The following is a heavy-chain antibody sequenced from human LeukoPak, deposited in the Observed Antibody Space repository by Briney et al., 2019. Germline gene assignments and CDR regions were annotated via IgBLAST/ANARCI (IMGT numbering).Heavy chain of an antibody. CDR2: IIPIFGTA. CDR1: GGTFSSYA. CDR3: ARGVFLAYCGGDCQSTPRGYYMDV. V-gene: IGHV1-69*05. J-gene: IGHJ6*03. Sequence: SVKVSCKASGGTFSSYAISWVRQAPGQGLEWMGGIIPIFGTANYAQKFQGRVTITTDESTSTAYMELSSLRSEDTAVYYCARGVFLAYCGGDCQSTPRGYYMDVWGKGTTVTVSS. D-gene: IGHD2-21*02.